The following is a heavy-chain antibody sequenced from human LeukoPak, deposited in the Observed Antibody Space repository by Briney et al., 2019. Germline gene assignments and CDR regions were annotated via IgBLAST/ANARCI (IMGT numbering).Heavy chain of an antibody. CDR3: ARHGGSTGGSSYYYYMDV. Sequence: GESLKISCKGSGYSFTSYWIGWVRQMPGKGLEWLGIIYPGDSDTRYSPSFQGQVTISADKSISTTYLQWSSLKASDTAVYYCARHGGSTGGSSYYYYMDVWGKGTTVTVSS. D-gene: IGHD6-6*01. CDR1: GYSFTSYW. V-gene: IGHV5-51*01. J-gene: IGHJ6*03. CDR2: IYPGDSDT.